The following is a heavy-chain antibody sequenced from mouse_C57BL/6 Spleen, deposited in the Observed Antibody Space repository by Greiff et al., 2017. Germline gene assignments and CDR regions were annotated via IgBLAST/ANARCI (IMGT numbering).Heavy chain of an antibody. CDR2: INPSNGGT. J-gene: IGHJ2*01. Sequence: QVQLQQPGTELVKPGASVKLSCKASGYTFTSYWMHWVKQRPGQGLEWIGNINPSNGGTNYNEKFKSKTTLTVDKSSSTAYMQLSRLTSEDSAVYYCARSGITSVVDYWGQGTTLTVSS. CDR3: ARSGITSVVDY. V-gene: IGHV1-53*01. CDR1: GYTFTSYW. D-gene: IGHD1-1*01.